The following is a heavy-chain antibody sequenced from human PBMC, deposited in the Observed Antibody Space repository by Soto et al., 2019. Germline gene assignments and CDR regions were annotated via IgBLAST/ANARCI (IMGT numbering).Heavy chain of an antibody. CDR2: IYYSGST. J-gene: IGHJ6*02. CDR3: ARQGSSSWYIHYYYGMDV. CDR1: GGSISSSSYY. D-gene: IGHD6-13*01. V-gene: IGHV4-39*01. Sequence: ASETLSLTCTVSGGSISSSSYYWGWIRQPPGKGLEWIGSIYYSGSTYYNPSLKSRVTISVDTSKNQFSLKLSSVTAADTAVYYCARQGSSSWYIHYYYGMDVWGQGTTVTVS.